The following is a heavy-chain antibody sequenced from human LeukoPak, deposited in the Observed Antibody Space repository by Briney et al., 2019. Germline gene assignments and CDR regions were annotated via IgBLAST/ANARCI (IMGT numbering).Heavy chain of an antibody. Sequence: PGGSLRLSCAASGFSFSSFAMTWVRQAPGKGLEWVSALSHSGTDTFYADSVTGRFTISRDNSKNTMYLQMKGLKAEDTAVYYCAKDLMPYSSASLFDHWGPGTLVSVSS. CDR3: AKDLMPYSSASLFDH. D-gene: IGHD3-22*01. CDR1: GFSFSSFA. CDR2: LSHSGTDT. J-gene: IGHJ4*02. V-gene: IGHV3-23*01.